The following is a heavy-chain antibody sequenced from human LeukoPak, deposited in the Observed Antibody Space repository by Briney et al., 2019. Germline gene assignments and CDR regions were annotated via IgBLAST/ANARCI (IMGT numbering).Heavy chain of an antibody. CDR1: GYSISNDYY. J-gene: IGHJ5*02. Sequence: SETLSLTCVVSGYSISNDYYWGWIRQPPGKGLEWIGNIYHSGGSYYNPSLKSRVTISLDMSKKQFSLRLRSVTAADSAVYYCATGYYEPFATWGPGILVTVSS. CDR2: IYHSGGS. D-gene: IGHD3-22*01. CDR3: ATGYYEPFAT. V-gene: IGHV4-38-2*01.